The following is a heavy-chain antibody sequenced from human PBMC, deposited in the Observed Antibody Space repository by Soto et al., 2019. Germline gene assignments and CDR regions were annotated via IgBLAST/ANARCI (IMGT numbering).Heavy chain of an antibody. J-gene: IGHJ6*02. D-gene: IGHD2-15*01. V-gene: IGHV5-51*01. CDR1: GYSFTSYW. CDR2: IYPGDSDT. CDR3: ARPLRYCGGGSCYYYYYGMDV. Sequence: PGESLKISCKGSGYSFTSYWIGWVRQMPGKGLEWMGIIYPGDSDTRYSPSFQGQVTISADKSISTAYLQWSSLKASDTAMYYCARPLRYCGGGSCYYYYYGMDVWGQGTTVTVSS.